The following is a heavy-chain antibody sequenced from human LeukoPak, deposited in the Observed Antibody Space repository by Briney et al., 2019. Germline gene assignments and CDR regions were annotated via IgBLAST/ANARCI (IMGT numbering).Heavy chain of an antibody. D-gene: IGHD6-13*01. Sequence: PSETLSLTRTVSGGSISSYYWSWIRQPPGKGLEWIGYIYTSGSTNYNPSLKSRVTISVDTSKNQFSLKLSSVTAADTAVYYCARHSSSSWGRFDPWGQGTLVTVSS. CDR3: ARHSSSSWGRFDP. CDR2: IYTSGST. CDR1: GGSISSYY. J-gene: IGHJ5*02. V-gene: IGHV4-4*09.